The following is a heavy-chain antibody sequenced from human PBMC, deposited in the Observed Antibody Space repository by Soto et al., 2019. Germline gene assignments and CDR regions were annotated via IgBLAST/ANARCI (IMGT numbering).Heavy chain of an antibody. D-gene: IGHD7-27*01. CDR2: ISYDGTNK. CDR3: ARDPKTSGGQHWAFNYFDS. J-gene: IGHJ4*02. CDR1: GFSFSISP. Sequence: QVQLVESGGGVVQPGRSLRLSCAASGFSFSISPMHWVRQAPGKGPEWVAHISYDGTNKFYADSVKGRFTISRDNSKSTLYWQVDSLRPEDAAVYYCARDPKTSGGQHWAFNYFDSWGQGTLVTVSS. V-gene: IGHV3-30-3*01.